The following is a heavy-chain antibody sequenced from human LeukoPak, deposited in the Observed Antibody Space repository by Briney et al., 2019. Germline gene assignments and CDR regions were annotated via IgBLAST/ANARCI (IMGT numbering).Heavy chain of an antibody. CDR1: GGSISSYY. D-gene: IGHD2-2*01. J-gene: IGHJ5*02. Sequence: PSETLSLTCTVSGGSISSYYWSWIRQPPGKGLEWIGYIYYSGSTDYNPSLKSRVTISVDTSKNQFSLKLSSVTAADTAVHCCARGVVVPAAKSLNWFDPWGQGTLVTVSS. CDR2: IYYSGST. CDR3: ARGVVVPAAKSLNWFDP. V-gene: IGHV4-59*01.